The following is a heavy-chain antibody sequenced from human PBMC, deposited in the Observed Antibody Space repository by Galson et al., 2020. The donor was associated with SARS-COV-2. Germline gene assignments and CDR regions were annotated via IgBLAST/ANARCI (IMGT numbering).Heavy chain of an antibody. CDR1: GDSISSNSAA. Sequence: SETLSLTCAISGDSISSNSAAWNWIRQSPARGLEWLGRTYYSSKRYNDYALSVKSRITINTDTYNNQFSLQLNAVTAEDTAVYYGARGIEVGGGSPTFLGYWGQGNLVTVSS. CDR3: ARGIEVGGGSPTFLGY. V-gene: IGHV6-1*01. CDR2: TYYSSKRYN. D-gene: IGHD2-2*01. J-gene: IGHJ4*02.